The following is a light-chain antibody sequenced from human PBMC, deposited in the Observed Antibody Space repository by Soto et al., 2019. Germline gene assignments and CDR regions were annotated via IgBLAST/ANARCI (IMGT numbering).Light chain of an antibody. V-gene: IGLV4-69*01. CDR3: QTWGTGKGV. CDR1: TGHSSSA. J-gene: IGLJ3*02. CDR2: LNTDGSH. Sequence: QSVLTQSPSASASLGASVKLTCTLSTGHSSSAIAWLQQQPEKGPRYLMKLNTDGSHTKGDGIPDRFSGSSSGAERYLTISSLQSEDEADYYCQTWGTGKGVFGGGTQLTVL.